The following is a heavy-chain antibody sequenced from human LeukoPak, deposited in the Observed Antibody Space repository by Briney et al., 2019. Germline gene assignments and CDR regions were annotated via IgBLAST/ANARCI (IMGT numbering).Heavy chain of an antibody. J-gene: IGHJ4*02. CDR1: GLTIADFA. V-gene: IGHV3-43*02. CDR2: ISGDGVST. CDR3: AKESGKFDY. Sequence: GGSLRLSCVASGLTIADFAMHWVRQAPGKGPEWVSLISGDGVSTFYADSVKGRFSISRDNSKNSLYLEMNSLRTEDAAMYYCAKESGKFDYWGQGTLVAVSS.